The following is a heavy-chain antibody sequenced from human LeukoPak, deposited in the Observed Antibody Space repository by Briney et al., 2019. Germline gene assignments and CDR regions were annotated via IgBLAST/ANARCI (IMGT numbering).Heavy chain of an antibody. CDR1: GFTLSNYG. V-gene: IGHV3-21*01. J-gene: IGHJ6*03. CDR3: ARDATTEPGTVYMDV. Sequence: PGGSLRLSCAASGFTLSNYGIHWVRQAPGKGLEWVSSISSSSSYIYYADSVKGRFTISRDNAKNSLYLQMNSLRAEDTALYFCARDATTEPGTVYMDVWGKGTTVTISS. CDR2: ISSSSSYI. D-gene: IGHD6-13*01.